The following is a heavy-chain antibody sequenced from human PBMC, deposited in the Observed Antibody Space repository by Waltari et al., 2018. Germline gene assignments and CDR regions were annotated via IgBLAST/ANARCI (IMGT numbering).Heavy chain of an antibody. D-gene: IGHD7-27*01. CDR3: ARSPDWGSVRFDY. CDR1: GFSFSNYW. V-gene: IGHV3-74*01. J-gene: IGHJ4*02. Sequence: EVQLVESGGGLVQPGGSLRLSCAASGFSFSNYWMHWVRQAPGKGLVWVASITSDGSSTNYADSVKGRLTISRDNAKNTLYLQMNSLRAEGTAVYYCARSPDWGSVRFDYWGQGTLVTVSS. CDR2: ITSDGSST.